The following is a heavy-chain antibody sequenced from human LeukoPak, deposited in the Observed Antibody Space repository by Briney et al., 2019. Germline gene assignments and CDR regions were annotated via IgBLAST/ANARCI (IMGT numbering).Heavy chain of an antibody. CDR3: ARDGGVRQVRRGGSFDY. CDR2: ISSSSSYI. D-gene: IGHD2-8*02. Sequence: PGGSLRLSCAASGFTFSSYSMNWVRQAPGKGLEWVSSISSSSSYIYYADSVKGRFTISRDNAKNSLYLQMNSLRAEDTAVYYCARDGGVRQVRRGGSFDYWGQGTLVTVSS. J-gene: IGHJ4*02. CDR1: GFTFSSYS. V-gene: IGHV3-21*01.